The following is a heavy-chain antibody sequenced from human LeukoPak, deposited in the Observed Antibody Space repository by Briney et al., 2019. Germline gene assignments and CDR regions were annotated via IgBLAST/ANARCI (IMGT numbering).Heavy chain of an antibody. Sequence: ASVRVSCKASGYTFTNYHIAWVRQAPGQGLEWMGWVSTNDGNTVYAQRLQGRVTMTTDTSASTAYMELSSLRSEDTAVYYCARGSSSWYENWFDPWGQGTLVTVSS. CDR1: GYTFTNYH. V-gene: IGHV1-18*01. CDR3: ARGSSSWYENWFDP. J-gene: IGHJ5*02. D-gene: IGHD6-13*01. CDR2: VSTNDGNT.